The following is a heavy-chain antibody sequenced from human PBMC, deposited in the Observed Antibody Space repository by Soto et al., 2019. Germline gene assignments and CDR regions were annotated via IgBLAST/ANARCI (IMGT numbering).Heavy chain of an antibody. CDR3: ASTDRACSGVDV. J-gene: IGHJ6*02. CDR1: GFTFRHYD. CDR2: ISAAGDP. Sequence: EVQLVESGGGLVQPGGSLRLSCEASGFTFRHYDMHWVRQGTGKGLEWVSGISAAGDPDYADSVEGRFTISREKAQNSLLRQMTRLRVGDTAVYYCASTDRACSGVDVWGQGTTVLVSS. V-gene: IGHV3-13*05. D-gene: IGHD2-15*01.